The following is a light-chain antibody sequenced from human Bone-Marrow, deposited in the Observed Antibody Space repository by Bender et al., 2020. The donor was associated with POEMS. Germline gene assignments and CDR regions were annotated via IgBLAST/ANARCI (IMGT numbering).Light chain of an antibody. CDR2: EVT. V-gene: IGLV2-8*01. CDR1: SSDVGDYNY. CDR3: QTFSRETNFAF. Sequence: QSALTQPPSASGSPGQSVTISCTGTSSDVGDYNYVSWYQQHPGKAPKLMIYEVTKRPSGVPDRFSGSKSGNTASLTITAVEAEDEADYYCQTFSRETNFAFFGGGTKLTVL. J-gene: IGLJ2*01.